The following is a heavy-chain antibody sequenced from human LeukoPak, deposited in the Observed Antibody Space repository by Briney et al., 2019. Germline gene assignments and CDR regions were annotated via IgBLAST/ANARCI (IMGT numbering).Heavy chain of an antibody. CDR1: GFTFSSYS. CDR2: ISYDGSNK. V-gene: IGHV3-30*18. Sequence: GGSLRLSCAASGFTFSSYSMNWVRQAPGKGLEWVAVISYDGSNKYYADFVKGRFTISRDNSKDTLYLQMNSLRAEDTAVYYCAKPMRFGYSSSWSKLTDAFDIWGQGTMVTVSS. J-gene: IGHJ3*02. CDR3: AKPMRFGYSSSWSKLTDAFDI. D-gene: IGHD6-13*01.